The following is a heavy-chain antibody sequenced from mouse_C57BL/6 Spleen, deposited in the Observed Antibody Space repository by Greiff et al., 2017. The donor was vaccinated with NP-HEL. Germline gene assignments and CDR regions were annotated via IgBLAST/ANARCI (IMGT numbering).Heavy chain of an antibody. D-gene: IGHD2-2*01. CDR2: IWSGGST. Sequence: VKLVESGPGLVQPSQSLSITCTVSGFSFTSYGVHWVRQSPGKGLEWLGVIWSGGSTDYNAAFISRLSISKDNSKSQVFFKMNSLQADDTAIYYCASYGYYYYAMDYWGQGTSVTVSS. V-gene: IGHV2-2*01. CDR1: GFSFTSYG. J-gene: IGHJ4*01. CDR3: ASYGYYYYAMDY.